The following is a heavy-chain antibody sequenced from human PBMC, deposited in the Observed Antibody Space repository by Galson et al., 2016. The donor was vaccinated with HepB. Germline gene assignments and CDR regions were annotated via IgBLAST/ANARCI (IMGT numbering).Heavy chain of an antibody. J-gene: IGHJ4*02. CDR1: GFTFSSYW. CDR2: INSDGTST. CDR3: ARDTLPMSGHVDY. D-gene: IGHD2-15*01. V-gene: IGHV3-74*01. Sequence: SLRLSCAASGFTFSSYWMHWVRQSPGKGLEWVSRINSDGTSTTYADAEKGRCTISRDYAKNTLYLQLNSLRAEDTAVYYCARDTLPMSGHVDYWGQGTLVTVSS.